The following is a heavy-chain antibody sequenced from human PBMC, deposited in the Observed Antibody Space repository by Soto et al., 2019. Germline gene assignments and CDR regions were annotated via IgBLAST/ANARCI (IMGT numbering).Heavy chain of an antibody. J-gene: IGHJ5*02. D-gene: IGHD3-10*01. V-gene: IGHV3-23*01. CDR3: AKDGELLWFGESITNWFDP. CDR1: GFTFSSYA. Sequence: PGGSLRLSCAASGFTFSSYAMSWVRQAPGKGLEWVSAISGSGGSTYYADSVKGRFTISRDNSKNTLYLQMNSLRAEDTAVYYCAKDGELLWFGESITNWFDPWGQGTLVTVSS. CDR2: ISGSGGST.